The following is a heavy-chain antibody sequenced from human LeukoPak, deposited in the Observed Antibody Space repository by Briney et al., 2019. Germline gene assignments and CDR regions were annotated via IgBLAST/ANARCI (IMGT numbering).Heavy chain of an antibody. J-gene: IGHJ4*02. V-gene: IGHV3-7*01. Sequence: GGSLRLSCAASGFTFRNYWMSWVRQVPGKGLEWVANIKQDESEKYYVDSVKGRFTISRDNAKNSIYLQMNSLRAEDTAVYYCARDEEVGATLLDYWGQGTVVTVSS. D-gene: IGHD1-26*01. CDR1: GFTFRNYW. CDR3: ARDEEVGATLLDY. CDR2: IKQDESEK.